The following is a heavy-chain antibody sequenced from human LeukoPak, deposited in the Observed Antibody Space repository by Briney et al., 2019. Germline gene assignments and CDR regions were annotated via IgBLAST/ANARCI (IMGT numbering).Heavy chain of an antibody. J-gene: IGHJ4*02. CDR3: ARDIAAGGGDYVGGY. CDR2: ISAYNGNT. V-gene: IGHV1-18*01. Sequence: ASVKVSCKASGYTFTSYGISWVRQAPGQGLEWMGWISAYNGNTNYAQKLQGRVTMTTDTSTSTAYMELRSLRSDDTAVYYCARDIAAGGGDYVGGYWGQGTLVTVSS. D-gene: IGHD4-17*01. CDR1: GYTFTSYG.